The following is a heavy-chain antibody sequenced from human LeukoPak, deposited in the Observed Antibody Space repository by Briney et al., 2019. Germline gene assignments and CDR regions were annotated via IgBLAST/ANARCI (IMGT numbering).Heavy chain of an antibody. V-gene: IGHV4-59*08. D-gene: IGHD3-16*01. J-gene: IGHJ5*02. Sequence: KPSETLSLTCTVSGGSISSYYWSWIRQPPGKGLEWIGYIYYSGSTNYNPSLKSRVTISVDTSKNQLSLKLSSVTAADTAVYYCARQDYDYVWGSYLNWFDPWGQGTLVTVSS. CDR3: ARQDYDYVWGSYLNWFDP. CDR2: IYYSGST. CDR1: GGSISSYY.